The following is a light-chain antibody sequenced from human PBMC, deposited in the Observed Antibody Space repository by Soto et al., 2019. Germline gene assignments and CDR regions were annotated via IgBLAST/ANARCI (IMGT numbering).Light chain of an antibody. CDR2: KAS. CDR1: QSISSW. CDR3: QQYNSAWT. Sequence: DIQMTQSPSTLSASVGDRVTITCRASQSISSWLAWYQQKPGKAPKLLISKASSLESGVPSRFSGSGSGTEFTLTISRLQPDDFATYYCQQYNSAWTFGQGTKGEIK. V-gene: IGKV1-5*03. J-gene: IGKJ1*01.